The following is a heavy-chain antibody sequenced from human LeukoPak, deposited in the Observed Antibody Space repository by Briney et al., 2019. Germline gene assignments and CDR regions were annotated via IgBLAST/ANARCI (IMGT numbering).Heavy chain of an antibody. Sequence: GGSLRLSCAATGFTFSNNAMHWVRQAPGKGLEWVAVISYDGSNQRYADSVKGRFTISRDNSENTQFLQMNSLRPEDTAVYYCAKGGGWEVQYYYYYMDVWGKGTTVTISS. CDR2: ISYDGSNQ. CDR3: AKGGGWEVQYYYYYMDV. D-gene: IGHD1-26*01. CDR1: GFTFSNNA. V-gene: IGHV3-30*04. J-gene: IGHJ6*03.